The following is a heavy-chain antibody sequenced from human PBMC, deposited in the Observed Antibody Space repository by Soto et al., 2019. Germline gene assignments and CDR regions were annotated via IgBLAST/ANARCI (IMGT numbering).Heavy chain of an antibody. J-gene: IGHJ4*02. CDR3: AKDLALMADY. CDR2: ILYDGSKE. CDR1: GFIFNSHG. D-gene: IGHD3-16*01. V-gene: IGHV3-30*18. Sequence: PGWSLKLSCTASGFIFNSHGMDWVRQAPGKGLEWVALILYDGSKEYYADSVKGRFTISRDNSKNTLYLQMDSLRVEDTAVYYCAKDLALMADYWGQGTPVTVSS.